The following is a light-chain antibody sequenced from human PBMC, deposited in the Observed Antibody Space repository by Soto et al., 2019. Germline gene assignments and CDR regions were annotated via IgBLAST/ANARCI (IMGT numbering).Light chain of an antibody. CDR1: QSISSW. Sequence: DIQMTQSPSTLSASVGDRVTITCRASQSISSWLAWYQQKPGKAPKLLIYKASSLESGVPSRFSGSGSGTEFTLTISSLQPDDFAEYHCQQYNNWPQTFGQGTKVEIK. CDR3: QQYNNWPQT. CDR2: KAS. V-gene: IGKV1-5*03. J-gene: IGKJ1*01.